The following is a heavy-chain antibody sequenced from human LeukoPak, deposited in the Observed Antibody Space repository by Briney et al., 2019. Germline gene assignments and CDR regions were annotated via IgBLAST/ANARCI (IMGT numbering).Heavy chain of an antibody. V-gene: IGHV1-2*02. J-gene: IGHJ3*02. CDR2: INPNSDGT. CDR1: GYTFTGYY. CDR3: AREVIAAGAFDI. D-gene: IGHD6-13*01. Sequence: ASVKVSCKASGYTFTGYYMHWVRQAPGQGLEWMGWINPNSDGTNYAQKFQGRVTMTRDTSISTAYMELSGLRSDDTAVYYCAREVIAAGAFDIWGQGTMVTVSS.